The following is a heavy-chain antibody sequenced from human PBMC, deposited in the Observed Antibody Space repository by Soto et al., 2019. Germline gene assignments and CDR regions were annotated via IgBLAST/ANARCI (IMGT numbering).Heavy chain of an antibody. CDR3: ARGSYYYESSGYYPDY. Sequence: ASVKVSCKASGYTFANYAIHWVRQAPGQRLEWMGWINAGNGNPKYSQKFQDRVTISRDTSATTAYMEMSGLRSEDTAVYYCARGSYYYESSGYYPDYWGQGTLVTVSS. J-gene: IGHJ4*02. V-gene: IGHV1-3*01. D-gene: IGHD3-22*01. CDR1: GYTFANYA. CDR2: INAGNGNP.